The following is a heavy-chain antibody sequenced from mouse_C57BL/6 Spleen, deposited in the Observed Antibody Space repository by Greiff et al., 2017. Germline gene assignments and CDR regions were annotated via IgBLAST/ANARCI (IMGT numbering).Heavy chain of an antibody. CDR1: GYTFTSYW. CDR3: ARFSLYYYGSSYDYYAMDY. J-gene: IGHJ4*01. D-gene: IGHD1-1*01. Sequence: QVQLQQPGTELVKPGASVKLSCKASGYTFTSYWMHWVKPRPGQGLEWIGNINPSNGGTNYNEKFKSKATLTVDKSSSTAYMQLSSLTSEDSAVYYCARFSLYYYGSSYDYYAMDYWGQGTSVTVSS. CDR2: INPSNGGT. V-gene: IGHV1-53*01.